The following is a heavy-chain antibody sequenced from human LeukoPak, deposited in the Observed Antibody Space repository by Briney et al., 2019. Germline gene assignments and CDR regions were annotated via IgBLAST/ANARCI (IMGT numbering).Heavy chain of an antibody. J-gene: IGHJ4*02. D-gene: IGHD3-3*01. CDR3: ARAPSQSLAYYDFWSGYAYPYFDY. Sequence: PSETLSLTCTVSGGSISSSSYYWGWIRQPPGKGLEWIGSIYYSGSTYYNPSLKSRVTISVDTSKNQSSLKLSSVTAADTAVYYCARAPSQSLAYYDFWSGYAYPYFDYWGQGTLVTVSS. CDR2: IYYSGST. V-gene: IGHV4-39*07. CDR1: GGSISSSSYY.